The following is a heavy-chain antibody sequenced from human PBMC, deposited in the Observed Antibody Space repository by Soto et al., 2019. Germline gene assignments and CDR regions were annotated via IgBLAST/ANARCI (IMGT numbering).Heavy chain of an antibody. D-gene: IGHD3-10*01. CDR1: GFTVSSNY. V-gene: IGHV3-53*01. CDR2: IYSGGST. Sequence: EVQLVESGGGLIQPGGSLRLSCAASGFTVSSNYMSWVRQAPGKGLEWVSIIYSGGSTWYADSVKGRFTISRDNSKNTLYLQMNSLRAEDTAVYYCARDSGLQYYYGMDVWGQGTTVTVSS. CDR3: ARDSGLQYYYGMDV. J-gene: IGHJ6*02.